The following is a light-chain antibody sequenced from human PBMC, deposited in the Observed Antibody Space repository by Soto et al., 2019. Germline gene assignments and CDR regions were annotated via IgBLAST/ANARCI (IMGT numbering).Light chain of an antibody. Sequence: EVVMTHSPATLSVSPGEGATLSCRASQSVSSNLAWYQQKRGQAPRLLIYGASTRAAGIPDRLSGSGSGTEFTLTMSSLQSEDFAVYYCQQYNNWPLTFGGGTKVDIK. J-gene: IGKJ4*01. CDR2: GAS. CDR3: QQYNNWPLT. CDR1: QSVSSN. V-gene: IGKV3-15*01.